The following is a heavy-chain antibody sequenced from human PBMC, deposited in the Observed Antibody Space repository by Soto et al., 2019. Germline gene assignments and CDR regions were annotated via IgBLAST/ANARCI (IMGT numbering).Heavy chain of an antibody. V-gene: IGHV6-1*01. CDR2: TYYRSKWYN. J-gene: IGHJ6*02. D-gene: IGHD1-20*01. Sequence: PSQTLSLTCAISGDSVSSNSAAWNWIRQSPSRGLEWLGRTYYRSKWYNDYAVSVKSRITINPDTSKSQFSLQLNSVTPEDTAVYYCARADVYNWNDLFYYYYGMDVWGQGTTVTVSS. CDR3: ARADVYNWNDLFYYYYGMDV. CDR1: GDSVSSNSAA.